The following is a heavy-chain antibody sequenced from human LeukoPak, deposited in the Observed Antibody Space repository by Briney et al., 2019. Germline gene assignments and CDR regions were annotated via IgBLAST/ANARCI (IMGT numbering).Heavy chain of an antibody. J-gene: IGHJ4*02. CDR2: IYYSGST. D-gene: IGHD3-3*01. Sequence: SETLSLTCTVSGGSISSYYWSWIRQPPGKGLEWTGYIYYSGSTNYNPSLKSRVTISVDTSKNQFSLKLSSVTAADTAVYYCAREGLRFRYFDYWGQGTLVTVSS. CDR3: AREGLRFRYFDY. V-gene: IGHV4-59*01. CDR1: GGSISSYY.